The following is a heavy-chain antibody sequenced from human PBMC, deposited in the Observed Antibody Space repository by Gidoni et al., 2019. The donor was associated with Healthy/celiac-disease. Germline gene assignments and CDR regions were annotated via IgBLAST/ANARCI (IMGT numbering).Heavy chain of an antibody. J-gene: IGHJ6*02. CDR1: GFTFSDSY. Sequence: QVQLVESGGGLVKPGGSLRLSCAASGFTFSDSYMSCIRQAPGKGLGWVSYISSSGSTIYYADSVKGRFTISRDNAKNSLYLQMNSLRAEDTAVYYCAREGFDGDYGDYFPGYGMDVWGQGTTVTVSS. CDR3: AREGFDGDYGDYFPGYGMDV. D-gene: IGHD4-17*01. V-gene: IGHV3-11*01. CDR2: ISSSGSTI.